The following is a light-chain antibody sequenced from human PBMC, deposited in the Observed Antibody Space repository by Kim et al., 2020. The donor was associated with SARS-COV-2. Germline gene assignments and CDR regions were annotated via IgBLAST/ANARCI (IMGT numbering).Light chain of an antibody. J-gene: IGLJ3*02. CDR1: SGNSSYA. V-gene: IGLV4-69*01. CDR3: QTWGTGIRV. Sequence: ASVKLTCTLSSGNSSYAIAWHQQQPEKGPRYLMKLNSDGSHSKGDGIPDRCSGSSSGAERYLTISSLQSEDEADYYCQTWGTGIRVFGGGTQLTVL. CDR2: LNSDGSH.